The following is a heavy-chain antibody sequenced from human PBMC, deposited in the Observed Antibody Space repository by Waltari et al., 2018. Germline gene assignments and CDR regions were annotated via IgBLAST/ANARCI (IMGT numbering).Heavy chain of an antibody. D-gene: IGHD6-19*01. V-gene: IGHV1-69-2*01. Sequence: EVQLLQSGAELKEHGTTVRIYCKVSGYTFSDYYIHWVQQAPGKGLRWMGLVDPEDGETIYADNFQGRVTISADTSTDTAFMELSSLRSEDTAVFYCATALGDSSSASRPFDFWGQGTMITVSS. CDR3: ATALGDSSSASRPFDF. J-gene: IGHJ3*01. CDR1: GYTFSDYY. CDR2: VDPEDGET.